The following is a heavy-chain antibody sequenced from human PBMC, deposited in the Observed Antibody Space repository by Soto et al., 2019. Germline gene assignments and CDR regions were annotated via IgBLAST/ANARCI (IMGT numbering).Heavy chain of an antibody. CDR1: GYTFIGYY. Sequence: GASVKVSCKASGYTFIGYYIHWVRQAPGQGLAWMGWINPNSGGTNYAQRFQGWVTMTRDRSISTAYMELSRLKSDDPAVYYCARVGGGLASLGYYGMDVWGQGTTVTVS. J-gene: IGHJ6*02. D-gene: IGHD3-10*01. CDR2: INPNSGGT. CDR3: ARVGGGLASLGYYGMDV. V-gene: IGHV1-2*04.